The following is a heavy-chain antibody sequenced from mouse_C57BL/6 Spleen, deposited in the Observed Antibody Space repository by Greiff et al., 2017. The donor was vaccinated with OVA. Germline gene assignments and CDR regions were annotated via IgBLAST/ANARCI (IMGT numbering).Heavy chain of an antibody. CDR2: INPNNGGT. D-gene: IGHD3-3*01. V-gene: IGHV1-26*01. J-gene: IGHJ1*03. Sequence: VQLKQSGPELVKPGASVKISCKASGYTFTDYYMNWVKQSHGKSLEWIGDINPNNGGTSYNQKFKGKATLTVDKSSSTAYMELRSLTSEDSAVYYCARSGDHWYFDVWGTGTTVTVSS. CDR3: ARSGDHWYFDV. CDR1: GYTFTDYY.